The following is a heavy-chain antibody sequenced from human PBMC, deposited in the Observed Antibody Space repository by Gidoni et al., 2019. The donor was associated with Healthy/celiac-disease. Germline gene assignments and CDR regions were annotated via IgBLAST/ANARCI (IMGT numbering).Heavy chain of an antibody. D-gene: IGHD3-22*01. J-gene: IGHJ4*02. CDR3: ARDWKLPYSSGYSGAFDY. CDR2: MNPNSGNT. CDR1: GSTFTRYD. Sequence: QVQLVQSGAEVKKPGASVTVSCKASGSTFTRYDTNWVRQATGQGLEWMGWMNPNSGNTGYAQKFQGRVTMTRNTSISTAYMELSSLRSEDTAVYYCARDWKLPYSSGYSGAFDYWGQGTLVTVSS. V-gene: IGHV1-8*01.